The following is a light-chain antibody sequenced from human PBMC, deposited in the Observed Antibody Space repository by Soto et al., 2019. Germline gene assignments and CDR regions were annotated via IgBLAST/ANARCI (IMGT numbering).Light chain of an antibody. V-gene: IGKV1-33*01. CDR3: QQYADVRS. J-gene: IGKJ4*01. CDR1: QDMRMY. Sequence: DIQMTQSPSSLSASVGDRVTITCQASQDMRMYLNWYQHKPGKAPKVLIYIASNLETGVPSRLRGSGSGKDFTFPISVLQPEDVATFDGQQYADVRSFGGGPKGDIK. CDR2: IAS.